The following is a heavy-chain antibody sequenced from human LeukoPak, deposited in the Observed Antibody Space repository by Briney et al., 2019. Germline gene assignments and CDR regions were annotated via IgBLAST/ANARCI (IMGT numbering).Heavy chain of an antibody. CDR1: GGSISSYY. J-gene: IGHJ4*02. D-gene: IGHD2-2*01. Sequence: SETLSLTCTVSGGSISSYYWSWIRQPAGKGLEWIGYIYYSGSTNYNPSLKSRVTISVDTSKNQFSLKLSSVTAADTAVYYCARGLMTADFDYWGQGTLVTVSS. CDR2: IYYSGST. V-gene: IGHV4-59*01. CDR3: ARGLMTADFDY.